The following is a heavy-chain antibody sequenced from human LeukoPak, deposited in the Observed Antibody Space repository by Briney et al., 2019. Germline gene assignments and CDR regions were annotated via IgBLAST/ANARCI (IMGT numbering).Heavy chain of an antibody. CDR2: IYPGDSDT. CDR3: ARLRSENTRSNSGYSYVRHYYYYGMDV. D-gene: IGHD5-18*01. Sequence: GESLKISCKGSGYSFTSYWIGWVRQMPGKGLEWMGIIYPGDSDTRYSPSFQGQVTISADKSISTAYLQWSSLKASDTAMYYCARLRSENTRSNSGYSYVRHYYYYGMDVWGQGTTVTVSS. J-gene: IGHJ6*02. CDR1: GYSFTSYW. V-gene: IGHV5-51*01.